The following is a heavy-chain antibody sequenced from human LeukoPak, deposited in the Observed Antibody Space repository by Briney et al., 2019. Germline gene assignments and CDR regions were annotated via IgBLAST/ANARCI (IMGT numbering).Heavy chain of an antibody. CDR3: ARHPEPGYCSSTSCHESYFDY. J-gene: IGHJ4*02. V-gene: IGHV3-23*01. CDR1: GFTFSSCA. D-gene: IGHD2-2*01. CDR2: ISGSGGRP. Sequence: GESLRLSCAASGFTFSSCAMSWVRQAPGKGLEWVSAISGSGGRPYYADSEKGRFNISRDNSKNTLYLQMNSLRAEDTAVYYCARHPEPGYCSSTSCHESYFDYWGQGTLVTVSS.